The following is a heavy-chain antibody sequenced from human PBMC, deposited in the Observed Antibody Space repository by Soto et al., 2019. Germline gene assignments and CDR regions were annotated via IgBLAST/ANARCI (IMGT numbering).Heavy chain of an antibody. CDR2: ISGSGGKT. CDR1: GFTFNTHA. J-gene: IGHJ5*02. V-gene: IGHV3-23*01. CDR3: XXXXVXPXXXXXFXP. Sequence: EVQLLESGGGLVQPGGSLRLFCAASGFTFNTHAMSWVRQAPGXGXECVAVISGSGGKTYYADSVKGRFTISRDNSNXXXXXXXXXXXXXXXXXXXXXXXXVXPXXXXXFXPRGQGTLVTVSS.